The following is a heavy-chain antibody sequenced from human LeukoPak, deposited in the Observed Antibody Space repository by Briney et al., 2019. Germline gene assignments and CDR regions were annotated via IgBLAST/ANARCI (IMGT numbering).Heavy chain of an antibody. CDR3: ARDLYSSNWYGFDY. CDR1: GFTFSSYE. J-gene: IGHJ4*02. Sequence: GGSLRLSCAASGFTFSSYEMNWVRQAPGKGLEWVSYISSSGDTIYYADSVQGRFTISRDNRNSLYLQMIGLRAEDTAVYYCARDLYSSNWYGFDYWGQGTLVTVSS. CDR2: ISSSGDTI. D-gene: IGHD6-13*01. V-gene: IGHV3-48*03.